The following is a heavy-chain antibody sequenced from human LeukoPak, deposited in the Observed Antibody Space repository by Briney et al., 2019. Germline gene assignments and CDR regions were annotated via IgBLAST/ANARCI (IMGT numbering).Heavy chain of an antibody. CDR2: ISYDGSNK. CDR3: ARTPTRYSSGKFDY. Sequence: GGSLRLSCAASGFTFDDYAMHWVRQAPGKGLEWVAVISYDGSNKYYADSVKGRFTISRDNSKNTLYLQMNSLRAEDTAVYYCARTPTRYSSGKFDYWGQGTLVTVSS. J-gene: IGHJ4*02. CDR1: GFTFDDYA. V-gene: IGHV3-30-3*01. D-gene: IGHD6-19*01.